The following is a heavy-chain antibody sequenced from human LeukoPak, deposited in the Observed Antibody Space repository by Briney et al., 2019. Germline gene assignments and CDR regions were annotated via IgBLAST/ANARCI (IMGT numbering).Heavy chain of an antibody. CDR2: IYYSGST. J-gene: IGHJ4*02. CDR3: ARVPISPVGATGTFDY. V-gene: IGHV4-39*07. D-gene: IGHD1-26*01. CDR1: GGSISSSSYY. Sequence: SETLSLTCTVSGGSISSSSYYWGWIRQPPGKGLEWIGSIYYSGSTYYNPSLKSRVTISVDTSKNQFSLKLSSVTAADTAVYYCARVPISPVGATGTFDYWGQGTLVTVSS.